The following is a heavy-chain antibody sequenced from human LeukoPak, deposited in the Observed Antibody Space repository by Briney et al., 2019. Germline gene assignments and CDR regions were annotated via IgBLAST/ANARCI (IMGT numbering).Heavy chain of an antibody. V-gene: IGHV4-61*01. J-gene: IGHJ4*02. CDR1: GGSVSSGSYY. Sequence: SETLSLTCTVSGGSVSSGSYYWSWIRQPPGKGLEWIGYIYYSRSTNYNPSLKSRVTISVDTSKNQFSLKLSSVTAADTAVYYCARGMPPYYGSGSLDYWGQGTLVTVSS. CDR2: IYYSRST. D-gene: IGHD3-10*01. CDR3: ARGMPPYYGSGSLDY.